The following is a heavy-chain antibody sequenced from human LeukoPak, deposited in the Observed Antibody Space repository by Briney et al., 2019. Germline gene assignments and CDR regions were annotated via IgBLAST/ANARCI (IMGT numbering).Heavy chain of an antibody. CDR3: AKDSFTVVRGGASDDGFAV. Sequence: PGGSLRLSCAASGFSFGPNAMSWVRQAPGKGLEWVSVAGDSGETTHYADSVKGRFFVSRDNSKNTVHLQMNSLRAEDTAVYYCAKDSFTVVRGGASDDGFAVWGQGTMVTVSS. D-gene: IGHD3-10*01. CDR1: GFSFGPNA. CDR2: AGDSGETT. V-gene: IGHV3-23*01. J-gene: IGHJ3*01.